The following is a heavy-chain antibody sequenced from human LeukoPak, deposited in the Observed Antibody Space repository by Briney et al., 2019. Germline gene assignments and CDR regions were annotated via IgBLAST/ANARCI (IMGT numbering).Heavy chain of an antibody. Sequence: ASVKVSCKASGYTFTSYGISWVRQTPGQGLEWMGWISAYNGNTNYAQKLQGRVTMTTDTSTSTAYMELRSLRSDDMAVYYCARDRGVVVAATSFDYWGQGTLVTVSS. CDR2: ISAYNGNT. D-gene: IGHD2-15*01. CDR3: ARDRGVVVAATSFDY. J-gene: IGHJ4*02. V-gene: IGHV1-18*03. CDR1: GYTFTSYG.